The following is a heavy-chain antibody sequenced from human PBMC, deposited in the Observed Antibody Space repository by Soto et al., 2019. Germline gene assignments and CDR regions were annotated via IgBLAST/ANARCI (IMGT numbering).Heavy chain of an antibody. Sequence: HPGGSLRLSCAASGFTFSSYWMHWVRQAPGKGLVWVSRINSDGSSTSYADSVKGRFTISRDNAKNTLYLQMNSLRAEDTAVYYCARVSPQWLAQNLFDYWGQGTLVTVSS. CDR1: GFTFSSYW. J-gene: IGHJ4*02. CDR3: ARVSPQWLAQNLFDY. V-gene: IGHV3-74*01. D-gene: IGHD6-19*01. CDR2: INSDGSST.